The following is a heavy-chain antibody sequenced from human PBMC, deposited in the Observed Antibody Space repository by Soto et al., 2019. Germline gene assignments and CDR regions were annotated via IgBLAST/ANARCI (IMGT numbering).Heavy chain of an antibody. CDR1: GCSINSYY. J-gene: IGHJ4*02. CDR3: ARLSRGAAAGFDY. D-gene: IGHD6-13*01. V-gene: IGHV4-59*08. Sequence: QVQLQESGPGLVKPSETLSLTCTVSGCSINSYYWSWIRQPPGKGLEWIGYIYYSGGTNYNPSLNSRVPISVDTSMNQFSLKLSYVTAADTAVYYCARLSRGAAAGFDYWGQGTLVTVSS. CDR2: IYYSGGT.